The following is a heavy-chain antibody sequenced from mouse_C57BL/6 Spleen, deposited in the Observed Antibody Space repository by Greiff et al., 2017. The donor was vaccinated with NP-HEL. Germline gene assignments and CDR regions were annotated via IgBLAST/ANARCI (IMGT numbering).Heavy chain of an antibody. V-gene: IGHV1-69*01. J-gene: IGHJ2*01. CDR2: IDPSDSYT. CDR3: ARGSSFGFDY. D-gene: IGHD1-1*01. Sequence: QVQLQQPGAELVMPGASVKLSCKASGYTFTSYWMHWVKQRPGQGLEWIGEIDPSDSYTNHNQKFKGKSTLTVDKSSSTAYMQLSSLTSEDSAVYYCARGSSFGFDYWGQGTTLTVSS. CDR1: GYTFTSYW.